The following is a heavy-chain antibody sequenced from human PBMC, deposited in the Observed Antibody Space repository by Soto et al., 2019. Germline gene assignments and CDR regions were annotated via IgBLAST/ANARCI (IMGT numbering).Heavy chain of an antibody. CDR3: ARDFTTIFGVALPLYGMDV. CDR2: IKQDGSEK. J-gene: IGHJ6*02. V-gene: IGHV3-7*03. Sequence: GGSLRLSCAASGFTFSSYWMSWVRQAPGKGLEWVANIKQDGSEKYYVDSVKGRFTISRDNAKNSLYLQMNSLRAEDTAVYYCARDFTTIFGVALPLYGMDVSGQGTTVTVYS. D-gene: IGHD3-3*01. CDR1: GFTFSSYW.